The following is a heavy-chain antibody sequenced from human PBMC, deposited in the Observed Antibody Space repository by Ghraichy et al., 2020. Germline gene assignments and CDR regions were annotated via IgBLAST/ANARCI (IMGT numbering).Heavy chain of an antibody. D-gene: IGHD3-3*01. Sequence: SETLSLTCTVSGGSISSYYWSWIRQPPGKGLEWIGYIYYSGSTNYNPSLKSRVTISVDTSKNQFSLKLSSVTAADTAVYYCARERGGVVLGWFDPWGQGTLVTVSS. J-gene: IGHJ5*02. CDR1: GGSISSYY. V-gene: IGHV4-59*01. CDR3: ARERGGVVLGWFDP. CDR2: IYYSGST.